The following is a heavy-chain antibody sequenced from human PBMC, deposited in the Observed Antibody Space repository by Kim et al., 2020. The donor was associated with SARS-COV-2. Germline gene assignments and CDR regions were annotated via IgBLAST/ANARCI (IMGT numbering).Heavy chain of an antibody. CDR1: GFTFSSYA. V-gene: IGHV3-23*01. D-gene: IGHD3-10*01. CDR2: ISGSGGST. J-gene: IGHJ6*04. Sequence: GGSLRLSCAASGFTFSSYAMSWVRQAPGKGLEWVSAISGSGGSTYYADSVKGRFTISRDNSKNTLYLQMNSLRAEDTAVYYCAKDVIWFGELLPYYYGMDVLGRGTTVTVSS. CDR3: AKDVIWFGELLPYYYGMDV.